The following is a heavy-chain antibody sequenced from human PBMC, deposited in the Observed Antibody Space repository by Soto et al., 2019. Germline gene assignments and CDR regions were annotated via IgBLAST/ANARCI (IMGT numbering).Heavy chain of an antibody. V-gene: IGHV4-39*01. Sequence: QLQLQESGPGLVKPSETLSLTCTVSGDSISSSTSYWSWIRQPPGKGLEWIGNIYYSGRTYYNPSLKSRITLSVATSKNQFSLKLSSVTAADTAVYFCARHLAVATDRSIDYWGQGTLVTVSS. CDR3: ARHLAVATDRSIDY. J-gene: IGHJ4*02. CDR1: GDSISSSTSY. D-gene: IGHD6-19*01. CDR2: IYYSGRT.